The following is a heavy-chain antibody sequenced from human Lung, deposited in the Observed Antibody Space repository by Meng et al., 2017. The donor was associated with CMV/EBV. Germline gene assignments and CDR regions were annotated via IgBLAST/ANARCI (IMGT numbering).Heavy chain of an antibody. D-gene: IGHD2-21*01. Sequence: GGSLRLSCAASGFTFTTFWMTWVRQAPGKGLQWVANIKEDGSGQWYVDSVKGRFTISRDNAKQSVYLQMDSLRVEDTAVYYCVRYANSHYGMDVWGQGTTVTASS. CDR1: GFTFTTFW. V-gene: IGHV3-7*01. CDR3: VRYANSHYGMDV. CDR2: IKEDGSGQ. J-gene: IGHJ6*02.